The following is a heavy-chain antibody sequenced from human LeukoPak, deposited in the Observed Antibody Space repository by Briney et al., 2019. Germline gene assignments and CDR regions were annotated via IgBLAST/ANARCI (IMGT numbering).Heavy chain of an antibody. CDR1: GGTISSYY. D-gene: IGHD5-24*01. CDR2: SFYTGAT. Sequence: PSETLSLTCTVAGGTISSYYCSWIRQTPGRRLEWIGFSFYTGATNYNPSLKSRVTISVDTSKNQFSLRLNSVTAADTAVYYCARSRDGYSHFDYWGQGILVTVSS. J-gene: IGHJ4*02. CDR3: ARSRDGYSHFDY. V-gene: IGHV4-59*01.